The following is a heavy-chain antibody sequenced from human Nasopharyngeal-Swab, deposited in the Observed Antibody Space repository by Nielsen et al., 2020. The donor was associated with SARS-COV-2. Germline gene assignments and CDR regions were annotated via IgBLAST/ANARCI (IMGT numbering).Heavy chain of an antibody. D-gene: IGHD2-21*01. Sequence: SVPVSCQASGCTFSSYAISWVRQAPGQGLEWMGGVITIFGTANYAQKFQGRVTITADESPSTAYMELSSLSSEDTAVDYCARDEFGDGVMDVWGQGTTVTVSS. J-gene: IGHJ6*02. CDR2: VITIFGTA. CDR3: ARDEFGDGVMDV. V-gene: IGHV1-69*13. CDR1: GCTFSSYA.